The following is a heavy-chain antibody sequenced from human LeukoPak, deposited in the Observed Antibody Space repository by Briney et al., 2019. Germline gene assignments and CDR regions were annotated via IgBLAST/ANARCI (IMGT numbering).Heavy chain of an antibody. Sequence: GGSLRLSCAASGFTFNNYAMSWVRQAPGEGLEWVSAISVSGGSQYYADSVRGRFTISRDNSKSTLYLQMTNLRAEDMAVYYCAKGSYGDYDFWGQGTLVTVSS. CDR2: ISVSGGSQ. D-gene: IGHD4-17*01. V-gene: IGHV3-23*01. CDR3: AKGSYGDYDF. CDR1: GFTFNNYA. J-gene: IGHJ4*02.